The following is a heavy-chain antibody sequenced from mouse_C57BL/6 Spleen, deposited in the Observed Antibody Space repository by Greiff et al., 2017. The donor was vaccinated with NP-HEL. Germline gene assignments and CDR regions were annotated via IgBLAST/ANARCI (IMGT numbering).Heavy chain of an antibody. CDR3: ARDRGYFDV. CDR2: ISDGGSYT. J-gene: IGHJ1*03. Sequence: EVKLMESGGGLVKPGGSLKLSCAASGFTFSSYAMSWVRQTPEKRLEWVATISDGGSYTYYPDNVKGRFTISRDNAKNNLYLQMSHLKSEDTAMYYCARDRGYFDVWGTGTTVTVSS. V-gene: IGHV5-4*01. CDR1: GFTFSSYA.